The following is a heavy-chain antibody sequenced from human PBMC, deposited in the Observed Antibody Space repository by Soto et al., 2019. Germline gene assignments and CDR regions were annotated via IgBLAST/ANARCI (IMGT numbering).Heavy chain of an antibody. Sequence: GGSLRLSCSASGFTFSSYAMHWVRQAPGKGLEYVSAISSNGGSTYYADSVKGRFTISRDNSKNTLYLQMNSLRAEDTAVYYCALFGGKLYYYYMDVWGKGTTVTVSS. CDR3: ALFGGKLYYYYMDV. CDR2: ISSNGGST. V-gene: IGHV3-64*04. CDR1: GFTFSSYA. J-gene: IGHJ6*03. D-gene: IGHD3-10*02.